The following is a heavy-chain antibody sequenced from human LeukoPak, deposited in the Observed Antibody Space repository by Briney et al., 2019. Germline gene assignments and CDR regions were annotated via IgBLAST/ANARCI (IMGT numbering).Heavy chain of an antibody. J-gene: IGHJ4*02. V-gene: IGHV4-38-2*02. Sequence: SETLSLTCTVSGYSISNGYYWGWIRQPPGKGLEWIGSIYHSGSTYYNPSLKSRLTISVDTSKNQFSLKLSSVTAADTAVYYCASSRSPGDYGFDYWGQGTLVTVSS. D-gene: IGHD4-17*01. CDR2: IYHSGST. CDR3: ASSRSPGDYGFDY. CDR1: GYSISNGYY.